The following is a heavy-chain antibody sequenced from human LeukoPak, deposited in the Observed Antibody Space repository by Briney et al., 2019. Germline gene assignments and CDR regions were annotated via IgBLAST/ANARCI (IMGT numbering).Heavy chain of an antibody. Sequence: GGSLRLSCAASGFIFSNFGMTWVRKVPGKGLEWVSTISDSGVTTHYADSVKGRFTISRDNSKSTLYLQMSSLRAVDTAIYYCAKDPSTFLTTGWYFDLWGRGTLVTVSS. D-gene: IGHD4-17*01. CDR2: ISDSGVTT. J-gene: IGHJ2*01. CDR3: AKDPSTFLTTGWYFDL. V-gene: IGHV3-23*01. CDR1: GFIFSNFG.